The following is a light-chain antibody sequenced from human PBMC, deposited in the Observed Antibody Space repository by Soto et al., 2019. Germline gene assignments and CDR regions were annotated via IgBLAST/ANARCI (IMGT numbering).Light chain of an antibody. V-gene: IGLV2-14*01. CDR1: SSDVGGSNY. J-gene: IGLJ2*01. CDR3: SSYTSSSPLV. Sequence: QSALTQPASVSGSPGQSITISCTGTSSDVGGSNYVSWYQQSPGKAPKLMIYEVSNRPSGVSNRFSASKSGDTASLTISGLQAEDEADYYCSSYTSSSPLVFGGGTKVTVL. CDR2: EVS.